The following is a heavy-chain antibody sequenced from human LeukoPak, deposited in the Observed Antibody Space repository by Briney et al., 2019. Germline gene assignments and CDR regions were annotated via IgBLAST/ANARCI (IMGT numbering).Heavy chain of an antibody. CDR2: INPNSGGT. Sequence: ASVKVSCKASGYTFTGYYIHWVRQAPGQGLEWVGWINPNSGGTNYAQKFQGRVTMTRDTSISTAYMELSRPRSDDTAVYYYARRDTSGVWGKGTTVTVSS. V-gene: IGHV1-2*02. J-gene: IGHJ6*04. D-gene: IGHD2-2*02. CDR3: ARRDTSGV. CDR1: GYTFTGYY.